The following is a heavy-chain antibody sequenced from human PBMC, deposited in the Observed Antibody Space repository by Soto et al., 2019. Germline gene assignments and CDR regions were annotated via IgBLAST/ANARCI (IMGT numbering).Heavy chain of an antibody. CDR1: GYSFTTYW. D-gene: IGHD3-16*01. CDR2: IYPGNSGI. J-gene: IGHJ6*02. CDR3: ARLGIWSYGMDV. Sequence: GESLKISCQGSGYSFTTYWIGWVRQMPGKGLEWMGIIYPGNSGIRYSPSFQGQVTISADKSISTAYLKWSGLKASDTAMYYCARLGIWSYGMDVWGQGTTVTVSS. V-gene: IGHV5-51*01.